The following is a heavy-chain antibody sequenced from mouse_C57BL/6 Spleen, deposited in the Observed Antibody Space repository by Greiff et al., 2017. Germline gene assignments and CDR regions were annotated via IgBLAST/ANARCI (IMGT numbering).Heavy chain of an antibody. Sequence: EVQLVESGGGLVQPGGSMKLSCAASGFTFSDAWMDWVRQSPEQGLEWVAEIRNKANHHATYYAESVKGRFTISRDDSKSSVYLQMNSLRAEDTGIYYCTRITTVVAPFDYWGQGTTLTVSS. CDR2: IRNKANHHAT. J-gene: IGHJ2*01. V-gene: IGHV6-6*01. D-gene: IGHD1-1*01. CDR1: GFTFSDAW. CDR3: TRITTVVAPFDY.